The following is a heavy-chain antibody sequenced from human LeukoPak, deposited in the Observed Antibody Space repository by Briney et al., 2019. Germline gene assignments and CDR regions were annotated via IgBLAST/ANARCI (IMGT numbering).Heavy chain of an antibody. CDR1: GFTFSSSA. J-gene: IGHJ4*02. CDR2: ISYDGSNK. D-gene: IGHD6-19*01. V-gene: IGHV3-30-3*01. CDR3: ARDRDSSGWYEGFDY. Sequence: GGSLRLSCAASGFTFSSSAMHWVRQAPDKGLEWVAVISYDGSNKCYADSVKGRFTISRDNSKNTLYLQMNSLRADGTAVYYCARDRDSSGWYEGFDYWGQGTLVTVSS.